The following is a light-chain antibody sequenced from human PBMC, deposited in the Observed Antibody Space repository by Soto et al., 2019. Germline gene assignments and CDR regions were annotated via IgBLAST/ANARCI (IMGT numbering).Light chain of an antibody. V-gene: IGKV3-11*01. CDR3: QQRSNWPPLT. CDR2: DAC. CDR1: QSVSSY. Sequence: EIVLTQSPATLSLSPGERATLSCRASQSVSSYLAWYQQKPGQAPRLLIYDACNRATGIPARFSGSGSGTDFPLTISSLEPEDFAIYYCQQRSNWPPLTFGGGTKVEIK. J-gene: IGKJ4*01.